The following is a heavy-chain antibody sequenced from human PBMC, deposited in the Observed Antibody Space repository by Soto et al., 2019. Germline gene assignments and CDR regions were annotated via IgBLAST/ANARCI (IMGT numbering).Heavy chain of an antibody. D-gene: IGHD1-1*01. CDR3: ARGSERAYFDY. Sequence: EVQLVETGGGLIQPGGSLRLSCAASGFTVSGNYMTWVRQAPGKVLEWVSIIYSGGTAYYADSVRGRFTMSRDNSKDTLYLQLNSLRAEDTAVYYCARGSERAYFDYWGQGTLVTVSS. V-gene: IGHV3-53*02. CDR2: IYSGGTA. J-gene: IGHJ4*02. CDR1: GFTVSGNY.